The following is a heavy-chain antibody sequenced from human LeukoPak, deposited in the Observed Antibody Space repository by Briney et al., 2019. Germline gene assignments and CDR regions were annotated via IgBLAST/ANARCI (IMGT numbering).Heavy chain of an antibody. CDR2: TYYRSKWYN. V-gene: IGHV6-1*01. D-gene: IGHD2-15*01. Sequence: SQTLSLTCAISGDSVSSNSAAWNWIRQSPSRGLEWLGRTYYRSKWYNDYAVSVKSRITINPDTSKNQFSLRLNSVTPEDTAVYYCARGDYCSGGSCYSDGSHNWFDPWGQGTLVTVSS. J-gene: IGHJ5*02. CDR1: GDSVSSNSAA. CDR3: ARGDYCSGGSCYSDGSHNWFDP.